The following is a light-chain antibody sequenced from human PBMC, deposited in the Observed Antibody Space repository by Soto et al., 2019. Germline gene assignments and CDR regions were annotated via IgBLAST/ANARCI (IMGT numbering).Light chain of an antibody. CDR1: QNVRSN. CDR2: GAS. V-gene: IGKV3-15*01. J-gene: IGKJ1*01. CDR3: QQRTSWPRT. Sequence: EIVMTQSPATLSVSPGERATLSCRASQNVRSNLAWYQQKPGQAPRLLIYGASTRATGIPARFSGSGSGTEFTLTISSLEPEDFAVYYCQQRTSWPRTFGQGTKVDIK.